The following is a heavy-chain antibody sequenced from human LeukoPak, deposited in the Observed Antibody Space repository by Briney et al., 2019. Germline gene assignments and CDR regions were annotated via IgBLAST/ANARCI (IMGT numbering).Heavy chain of an antibody. CDR2: VRNKANSYTT. CDR3: TRVSVLSGSYVFDN. CDR1: GFTFSDLY. Sequence: PGGSLRLSCAASGFTFSDLYMDWVRQAPGKGLEWVGRVRNKANSYTTEYAASVKGRFTISRDDSENSLYLQMNSLKTEDTAVYYCTRVSVLSGSYVFDNWGQGTLVTVSS. V-gene: IGHV3-72*01. J-gene: IGHJ4*02. D-gene: IGHD1-26*01.